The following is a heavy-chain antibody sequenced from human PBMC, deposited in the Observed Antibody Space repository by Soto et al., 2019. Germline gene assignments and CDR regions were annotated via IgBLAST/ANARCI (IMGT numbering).Heavy chain of an antibody. CDR1: GYTFTSYD. CDR3: TSAGVRGMDV. D-gene: IGHD3-10*01. J-gene: IGHJ6*02. CDR2: MNPNSANT. V-gene: IGHV1-8*01. Sequence: QVQLVQSGAEVKKPGASVKVSCKASGYTFTSYDINWVRQATGQGLEWMGWMNPNSANTGDAQKFQGKVTMTRNTSMSTAYVELGSLRSEDTAVCYGTSAGVRGMDVWGQGNMVTVSS.